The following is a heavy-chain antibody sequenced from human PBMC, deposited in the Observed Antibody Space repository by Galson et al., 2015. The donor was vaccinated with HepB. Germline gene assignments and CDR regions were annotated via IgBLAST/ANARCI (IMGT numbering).Heavy chain of an antibody. CDR1: GGTFSSYT. CDR2: IIPILGIA. V-gene: IGHV1-69*02. D-gene: IGHD2-15*01. CDR3: ASLSGVALTYYYYGMDV. Sequence: SVKVSCKASGGTFSSYTISWVRQAPGQGLEWMGRIIPILGIANYAQKFQGRVTITADKSTSTAYMELSSLRSEDTAVYYCASLSGVALTYYYYGMDVWGQGTTVTVSS. J-gene: IGHJ6*02.